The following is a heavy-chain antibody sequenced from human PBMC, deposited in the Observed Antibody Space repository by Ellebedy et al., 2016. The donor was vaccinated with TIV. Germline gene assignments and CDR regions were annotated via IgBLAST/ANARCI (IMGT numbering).Heavy chain of an antibody. CDR1: GGSISSYY. Sequence: MPSETLSLTCTVPGGSISSYYWSWIRQPPGKGLEWIGYIYYSGSTNYNPSLKSRVTISVDTSKNQFSLKLSSVTAADTAVYYCARGDDSTVTTGMDAFDIWGQGTMVTVSS. J-gene: IGHJ3*02. CDR3: ARGDDSTVTTGMDAFDI. CDR2: IYYSGST. V-gene: IGHV4-59*12. D-gene: IGHD4-17*01.